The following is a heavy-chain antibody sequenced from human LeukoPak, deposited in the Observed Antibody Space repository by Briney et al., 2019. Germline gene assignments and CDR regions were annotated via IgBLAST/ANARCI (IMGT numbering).Heavy chain of an antibody. CDR1: GGSFSGYY. J-gene: IGHJ4*02. Sequence: PSETLSLTCAVYGGSFSGYYWSWIRQPPGKGLEWIGEINHSGSTNYNPSLKSQVTISVDTSKNQFSLKLSSVTAADTAVYYCARGDIAAAGGVGYWGQGTLVTVSS. V-gene: IGHV4-34*01. CDR2: INHSGST. D-gene: IGHD6-13*01. CDR3: ARGDIAAAGGVGY.